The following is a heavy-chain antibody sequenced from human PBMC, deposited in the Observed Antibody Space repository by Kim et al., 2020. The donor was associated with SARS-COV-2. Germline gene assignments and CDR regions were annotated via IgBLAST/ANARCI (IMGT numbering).Heavy chain of an antibody. J-gene: IGHJ4*02. D-gene: IGHD3-16*01. V-gene: IGHV1-2*02. CDR2: INPNSGTT. Sequence: AAVKVSCKTSGYTFTGHYMHGFRQAPGQGLEWMGGINPNSGTTNYAQKFQGRVTVTRDTSISTGYMELSRLTSDDTALYYCARGGSQRFGYWGQGTLVTV. CDR1: GYTFTGHY. CDR3: ARGGSQRFGY.